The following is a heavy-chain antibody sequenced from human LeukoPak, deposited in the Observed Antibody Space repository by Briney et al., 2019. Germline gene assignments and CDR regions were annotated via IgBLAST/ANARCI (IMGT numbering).Heavy chain of an antibody. J-gene: IGHJ3*02. V-gene: IGHV3-48*01. CDR1: GFTFSSSC. CDR3: ARDGGI. Sequence: GGSLRLSCAASGFTFSSSCMNWVRQAPGKGLEWVSYIRYSGTTIYYADSVKGRFTISRDNAKDSVDLQMNSLRPEDTAVYYCARDGGIWGQGTMVTVSS. CDR2: IRYSGTTI.